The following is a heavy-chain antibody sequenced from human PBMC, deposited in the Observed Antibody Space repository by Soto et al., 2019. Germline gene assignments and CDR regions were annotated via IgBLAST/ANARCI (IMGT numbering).Heavy chain of an antibody. CDR2: IYPGDSDT. CDR1: GYAFSSYW. D-gene: IGHD2-8*02. Sequence: GESLKISCQASGYAFSSYWIAWVRQMPGKGLEWMGIIYPGDSDTRYSPSFQGQVTISVDKSITTAYLQWSSLKASDTAMYYCARGYCTATICDPWFDPWGQGTLVTVSS. V-gene: IGHV5-51*03. CDR3: ARGYCTATICDPWFDP. J-gene: IGHJ5*02.